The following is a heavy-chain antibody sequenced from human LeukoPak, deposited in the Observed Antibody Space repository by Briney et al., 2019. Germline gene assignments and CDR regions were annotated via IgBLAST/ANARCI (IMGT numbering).Heavy chain of an antibody. J-gene: IGHJ4*02. D-gene: IGHD2-2*01. CDR1: GFTYKNYG. CDR2: MSFDGSNK. Sequence: GGSLRLSCADSGFTYKNYGMHWARHAPGKGLEGVAVMSFDGSNKYYAVSVKGRFTIPRDNCRDTLYLQMNSLRVEDTAVYYCTSICSSSSCYLDYWGQGTLVTVSS. V-gene: IGHV3-30*03. CDR3: TSICSSSSCYLDY.